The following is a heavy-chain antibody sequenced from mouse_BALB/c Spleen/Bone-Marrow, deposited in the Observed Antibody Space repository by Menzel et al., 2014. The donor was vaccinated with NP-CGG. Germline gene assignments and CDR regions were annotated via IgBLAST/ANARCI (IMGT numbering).Heavy chain of an antibody. J-gene: IGHJ4*01. CDR2: ISSGGSDT. CDR1: GFTFSSYA. Sequence: EVKVEESGGGLVKPGGSLKLSCTTSGFTFSSYAMSWVRQTPEKRLEWVAVISSGGSDTYYPDSVKGRFAVSRDNAKNTLYLQMSSPRSEDTALYYCARRSDLRASMDYWGQGTSVTVSS. CDR3: ARRSDLRASMDY. V-gene: IGHV5-9-3*01. D-gene: IGHD3-1*01.